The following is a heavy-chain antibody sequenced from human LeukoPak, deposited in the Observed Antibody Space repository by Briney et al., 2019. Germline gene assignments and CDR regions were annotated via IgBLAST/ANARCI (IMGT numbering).Heavy chain of an antibody. CDR2: IIPIFGTA. CDR1: GGTFSSYA. J-gene: IGHJ4*02. V-gene: IGHV1-69*13. Sequence: SVKVSCKASGGTFSSYAISWVRQAPGQGLEWMGGIIPIFGTANYAQKFQGRVTITADESTSTAYMELSSLRSEDTAVYYCARGRRYCSSTSCYIADYWGQGTLVIVSS. D-gene: IGHD2-2*02. CDR3: ARGRRYCSSTSCYIADY.